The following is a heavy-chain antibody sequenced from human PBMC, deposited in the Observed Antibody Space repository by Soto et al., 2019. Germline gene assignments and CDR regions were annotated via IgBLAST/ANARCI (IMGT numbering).Heavy chain of an antibody. CDR1: GFTFSSYA. V-gene: IGHV3-23*01. CDR2: ISGSGGST. J-gene: IGHJ6*02. Sequence: GSLRLSCAASGFTFSSYAMSWVRQAPGKGLEWVSAISGSGGSTYYADSVKGRFTISRDNSKNTLYLQMNSLRAEDTAVYYCAKYGRWLVHFYYYGMDVWGQGTTVTVSS. D-gene: IGHD6-19*01. CDR3: AKYGRWLVHFYYYGMDV.